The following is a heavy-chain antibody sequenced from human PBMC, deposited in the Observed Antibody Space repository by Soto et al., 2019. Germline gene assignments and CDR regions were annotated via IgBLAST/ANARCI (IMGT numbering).Heavy chain of an antibody. V-gene: IGHV3-7*01. J-gene: IGHJ6*02. CDR3: ARGIAAVGPLWYFYYGLDV. CDR2: IKQDGSEK. Sequence: EVQLVESGGGLVQPGGSLRLSCAVSGFTFSSYWMSWVRQAPGKGLEWVANIKQDGSEKYYVDSVKGRFTISRDNAKNSLFLEMNSLRGEDTAVYYCARGIAAVGPLWYFYYGLDVWGQGTTVTVS. D-gene: IGHD6-13*01. CDR1: GFTFSSYW.